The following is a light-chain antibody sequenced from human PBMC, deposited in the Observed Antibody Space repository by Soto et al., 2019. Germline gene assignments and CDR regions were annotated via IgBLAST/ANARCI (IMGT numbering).Light chain of an antibody. V-gene: IGKV1-27*01. CDR1: QGISNY. CDR3: QKYDSAPWK. Sequence: DIEMTQSPSSLSASVGDRVTITCRASQGISNYLAWYQQRPGKVPKLLIYAASTLQSGVPSRFSGSGSGTDFTLTISSLQPEDVATYYCQKYDSAPWKFGQGTEVEIK. CDR2: AAS. J-gene: IGKJ1*01.